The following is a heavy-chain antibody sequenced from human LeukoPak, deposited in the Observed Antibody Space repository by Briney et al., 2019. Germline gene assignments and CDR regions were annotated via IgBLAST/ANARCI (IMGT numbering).Heavy chain of an antibody. CDR3: ARHRDYGSGWYGFDY. Sequence: SETLSLTCTVSGGSISSYYWGWIRQPPGKGLEWIGYIYYSGSTNYNPSLKSRVTISVDTSKNQFSLKLSSVTAADTAVYYCARHRDYGSGWYGFDYWGQGSLVTVSS. J-gene: IGHJ4*02. V-gene: IGHV4-59*08. D-gene: IGHD6-19*01. CDR2: IYYSGST. CDR1: GGSISSYY.